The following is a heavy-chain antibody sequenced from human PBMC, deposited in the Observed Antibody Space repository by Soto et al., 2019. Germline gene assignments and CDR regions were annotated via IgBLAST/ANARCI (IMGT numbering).Heavy chain of an antibody. CDR3: ASITIFGVVPLHYGMDV. D-gene: IGHD3-3*01. V-gene: IGHV4-39*01. CDR2: IYYSGST. CDR1: GGSISSSSYY. Sequence: SETLSLTCTVSGGSISSSSYYWGWIRQPPGKGLEWIGSIYYSGSTYYNPSLKSRVTISVDTSKNQFSLKLSSVTAADTAVYYCASITIFGVVPLHYGMDVWGQGTTVTVS. J-gene: IGHJ6*02.